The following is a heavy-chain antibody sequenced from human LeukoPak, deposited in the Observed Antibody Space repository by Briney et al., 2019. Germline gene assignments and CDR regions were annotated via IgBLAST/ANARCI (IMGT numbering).Heavy chain of an antibody. CDR1: GGSISSYY. CDR3: ARSGYCSSTSCSHMDV. V-gene: IGHV4-59*08. J-gene: IGHJ6*03. CDR2: IYYSGST. D-gene: IGHD2-2*01. Sequence: SETLSLTCTVSGGSISSYYWSWIRQPPGKGLEWIGYIYYSGSTNYNPSLKSRVTISVDTSKNQFSLKLSSVTAADTAVYYCARSGYCSSTSCSHMDVWGKGTTVTVSS.